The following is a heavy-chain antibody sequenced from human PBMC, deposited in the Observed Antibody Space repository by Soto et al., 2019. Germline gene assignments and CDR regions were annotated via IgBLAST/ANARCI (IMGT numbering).Heavy chain of an antibody. Sequence: PSETLSLTCTVSGGSISSSSYYWGWIRQPPGKGLEWIGNIHSGGSTYYNPSLKGRVFISVDTSKNQFSLKLSSVTAADTAVYYCAGAACTSARCYSHFDLWGRGTLVTVSS. CDR3: AGAACTSARCYSHFDL. V-gene: IGHV4-39*01. J-gene: IGHJ4*02. D-gene: IGHD2-2*01. CDR1: GGSISSSSYY. CDR2: IHSGGST.